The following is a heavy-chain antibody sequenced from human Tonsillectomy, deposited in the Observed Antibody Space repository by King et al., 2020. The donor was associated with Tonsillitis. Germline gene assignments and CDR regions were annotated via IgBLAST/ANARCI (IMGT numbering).Heavy chain of an antibody. D-gene: IGHD6-13*01. J-gene: IGHJ3*02. Sequence: VQLVQSGAEVKKPGESLKISCKGSGYSFTTYWIGWVRQMPGKGLEWMGIIYPGDSDTRYSPSFQGQVTISADKSISTAYMQWRSLKASDTAMYYCARRPGMGRIGPAGAFDIWGQGTMVTVSS. CDR3: ARRPGMGRIGPAGAFDI. CDR2: IYPGDSDT. V-gene: IGHV5-51*01. CDR1: GYSFTTYW.